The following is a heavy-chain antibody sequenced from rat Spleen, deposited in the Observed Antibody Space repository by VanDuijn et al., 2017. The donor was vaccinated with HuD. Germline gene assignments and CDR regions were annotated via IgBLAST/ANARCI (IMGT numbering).Heavy chain of an antibody. Sequence: EVQLQESGPGLVKPSQSLSLTCSVTGYSITSGYGWNWIRKFPGNKMEWMGYISYSGGTKYNPSLKSRISVTRDTSKNQFFLQLNSVTTEDTATYYCARWVRYFDYWGQGVMVTVSS. CDR3: ARWVRYFDY. CDR2: ISYSGGT. J-gene: IGHJ2*01. V-gene: IGHV3-1*01. CDR1: GYSITSGY.